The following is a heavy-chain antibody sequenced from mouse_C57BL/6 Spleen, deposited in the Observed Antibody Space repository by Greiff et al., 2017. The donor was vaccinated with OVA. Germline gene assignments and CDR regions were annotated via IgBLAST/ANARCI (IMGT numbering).Heavy chain of an antibody. CDR2: ISSGSSTI. D-gene: IGHD2-5*01. V-gene: IGHV5-17*01. CDR3: ARASKTHYFDY. Sequence: DVMLVESGGGLVKPGGSLKLSCAASGFTFSDYGMHWVRQAPEKGLEWVAYISSGSSTIYYADTVKGRFTISRDNAKNTLFLQLTSLRAEDTAMYYCARASKTHYFDYWGQGTTLTVSS. CDR1: GFTFSDYG. J-gene: IGHJ2*01.